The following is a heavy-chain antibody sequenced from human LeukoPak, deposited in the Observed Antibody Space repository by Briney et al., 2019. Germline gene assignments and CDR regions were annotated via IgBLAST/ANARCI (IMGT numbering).Heavy chain of an antibody. CDR2: INPNSGGT. Sequence: ASVKVSCKASGHTFTGYYMHWVRQAPGQGLEWMGWINPNSGGTNYAQKFQGRVTMTRDTSISTAYMELSRLRSDDTAVYYCARDCSSTSCYHPPFDYWGQGPLGTVSS. D-gene: IGHD2-2*01. CDR3: ARDCSSTSCYHPPFDY. CDR1: GHTFTGYY. J-gene: IGHJ4*02. V-gene: IGHV1-2*02.